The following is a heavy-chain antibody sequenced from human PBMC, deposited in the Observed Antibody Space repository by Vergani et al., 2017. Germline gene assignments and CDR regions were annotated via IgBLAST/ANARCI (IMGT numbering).Heavy chain of an antibody. CDR1: GGSISSYY. CDR2: IYYSGST. J-gene: IGHJ4*02. V-gene: IGHV4-59*01. CDR3: ARGTYYDILTGYGFFDY. D-gene: IGHD3-9*01. Sequence: QVQLQESGPGLVKPSETLSLTCTVSGGSISSYYWSWIRQPPGKGLEWIGYIYYSGSTNYNPSLKSRVTIAVDTSKNQCSLKLSSVTAADTAVYYCARGTYYDILTGYGFFDYWGQGTLVTVSS.